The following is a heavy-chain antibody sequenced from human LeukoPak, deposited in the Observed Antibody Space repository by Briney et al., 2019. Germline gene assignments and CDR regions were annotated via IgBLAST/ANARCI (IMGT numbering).Heavy chain of an antibody. CDR2: FNHSGST. V-gene: IGHV4-34*01. CDR3: AREAWRNALND. J-gene: IGHJ4*02. CDR1: GGSISGYY. Sequence: SEILFLXCAVYGGSISGYYWSWIRQPPEKRLEWIGVFNHSGSTNYNPSLIGQVTISVDTSKNQFSLKLSPVTAADTAVYYCAREAWRNALNDWGQGTLVTVSS. D-gene: IGHD1-1*01.